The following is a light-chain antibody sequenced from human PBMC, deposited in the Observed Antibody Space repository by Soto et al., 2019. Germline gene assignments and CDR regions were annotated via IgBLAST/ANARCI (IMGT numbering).Light chain of an antibody. CDR1: QTINSW. J-gene: IGKJ2*01. CDR2: KAS. CDR3: QQYDSIPYT. Sequence: DVQMTQPPSTLSASVRDRVTITCRASQTINSWLAWYQQRPGKAPLLLIYKASTLESGVPSRFSGSGSGTEFTLTISTLQXDDFXTYYCQQYDSIPYTFGQGTKLDIK. V-gene: IGKV1-5*03.